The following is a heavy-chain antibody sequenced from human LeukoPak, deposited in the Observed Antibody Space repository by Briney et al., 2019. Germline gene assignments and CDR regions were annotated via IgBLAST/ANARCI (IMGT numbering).Heavy chain of an antibody. V-gene: IGHV4-4*07. D-gene: IGHD2-8*01. CDR3: ARDRQCNNAVCCVNAKYGMDV. J-gene: IGHJ6*02. CDR2: FYSSENA. Sequence: SETLSLTCSVSGASISRHHWSWVRQPAGKGLEWIGRFYSSENANYNPSLLGRVTMSVDASKNQFSLNLRSVTAADTGVYYCARDRQCNNAVCCVNAKYGMDVWGQGTTVTVSS. CDR1: GASISRHH.